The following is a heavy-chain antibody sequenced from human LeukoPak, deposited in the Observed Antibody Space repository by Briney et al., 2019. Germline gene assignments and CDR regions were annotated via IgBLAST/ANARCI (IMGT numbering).Heavy chain of an antibody. V-gene: IGHV1-8*01. CDR3: ARDFYTAMETTDFDY. Sequence: GASVKVSCKASGYTFTSYDINWVRQATGQGLEWMGWMNPNSGNTGYAQKFQGRVTMTRNTSISTAYMELSSLGSEDTAVYYCARDFYTAMETTDFDYWGQGTLVTVSS. D-gene: IGHD5-18*01. J-gene: IGHJ4*02. CDR1: GYTFTSYD. CDR2: MNPNSGNT.